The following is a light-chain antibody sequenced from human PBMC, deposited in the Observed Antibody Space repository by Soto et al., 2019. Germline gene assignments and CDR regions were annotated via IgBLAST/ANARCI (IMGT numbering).Light chain of an antibody. CDR3: ATWDSNTHV. V-gene: IGLV4-60*02. J-gene: IGLJ3*02. CDR2: LEGSGSY. CDR1: SGHGSYI. Sequence: QSVLTQSSSASASLGSSVTLTCTLSSGHGSYIIAWHQQQPGKAPRYLMKLEGSGSYNKGSGVPDRFSGSSSGADRYLTIANLQVEDEADYCCATWDSNTHVFGGGTKLTVL.